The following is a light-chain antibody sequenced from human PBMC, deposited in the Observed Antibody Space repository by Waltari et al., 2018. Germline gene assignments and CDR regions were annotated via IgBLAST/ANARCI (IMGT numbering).Light chain of an antibody. CDR1: RNNVGNQG. Sequence: QAGLTQPPSVSKGLRQTATLSCTGNRNNVGNQGAAWLQQHQGQPPKLLSYRNNNRHSGISDGFSASRSVNTAFLTISGLQPEDEADYYCSAWDSDLTVYVFGTGTKVTVL. CDR2: RNN. V-gene: IGLV10-54*04. CDR3: SAWDSDLTVYV. J-gene: IGLJ1*01.